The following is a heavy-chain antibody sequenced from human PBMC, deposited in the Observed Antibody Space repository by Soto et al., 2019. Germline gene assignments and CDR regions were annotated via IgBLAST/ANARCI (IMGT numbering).Heavy chain of an antibody. J-gene: IGHJ3*02. CDR1: GYTFTSYA. CDR3: ASSSGWYGDAFDI. D-gene: IGHD6-19*01. CDR2: INAGNGNT. Sequence: ASVKVSCKASGYTFTSYAMHWVRQAPGQRLEWMGWINAGNGNTKYSQKFQGRVTITRDTSASTAYMVLSSLRSEDTAVYYCASSSGWYGDAFDIWGQGTMVTVSS. V-gene: IGHV1-3*01.